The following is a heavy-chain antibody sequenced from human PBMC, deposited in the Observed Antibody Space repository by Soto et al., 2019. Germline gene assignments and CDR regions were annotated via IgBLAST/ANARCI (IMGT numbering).Heavy chain of an antibody. D-gene: IGHD6-13*01. CDR2: ISGSGGST. CDR3: AKGVSSWYYLWFDP. CDR1: GFTFSSYA. Sequence: SLSLTCAASGFTFSSYAMSWVRQAPGKGLEWVSAISGSGGSTYYADSVKGRFTISRDNSKNTLYLQMNSLRAEDTAVYYCAKGVSSWYYLWFDPWGQGTLVTVSS. J-gene: IGHJ5*02. V-gene: IGHV3-23*01.